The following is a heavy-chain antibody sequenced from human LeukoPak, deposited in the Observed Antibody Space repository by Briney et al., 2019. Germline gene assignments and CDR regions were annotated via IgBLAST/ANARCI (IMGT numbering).Heavy chain of an antibody. CDR1: GFTFNNRA. Sequence: GGSLRLSCAASGFTFNNRAMKWVRQAPGKGLEWVSSISGSGGSTYYADSVKGRFTISRDNSKNTLYLQMNSLRAEDTAVYYCARGRGSGTHDYWGQGTLVTVSS. CDR3: ARGRGSGTHDY. J-gene: IGHJ4*02. D-gene: IGHD3-3*01. CDR2: ISGSGGST. V-gene: IGHV3-23*01.